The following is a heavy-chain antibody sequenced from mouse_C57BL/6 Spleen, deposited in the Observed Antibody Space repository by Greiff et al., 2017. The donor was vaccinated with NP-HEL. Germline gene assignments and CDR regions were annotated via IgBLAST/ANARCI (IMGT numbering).Heavy chain of an antibody. CDR1: GYTFTSYW. CDR3: TRTYDGYSWYFDV. J-gene: IGHJ1*03. V-gene: IGHV1-5*01. D-gene: IGHD2-3*01. CDR2: ISPGTSDT. Sequence: EVKVVESGTVLARPGASVKMSCKTSGYTFTSYWMPWVKQRPGQGLAWIGAISPGTSDTSYNQKFKGKAKLTAVTSASTAYMELSSLTNEDSAVYYCTRTYDGYSWYFDVWGTGTTVTVSS.